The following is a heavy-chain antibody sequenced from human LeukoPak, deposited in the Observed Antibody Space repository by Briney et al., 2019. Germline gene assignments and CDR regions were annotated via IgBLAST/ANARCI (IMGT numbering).Heavy chain of an antibody. J-gene: IGHJ4*02. V-gene: IGHV4-59*01. D-gene: IGHD5-18*01. CDR1: GGSISSYY. CDR2: IYYSENT. Sequence: SETLSLTCTVSGGSISSYYWSWIRQLPGKGLEWIGYIYYSENTNYNPSLKSRVTISVDTSKNQFSLKLSSVTAADTAVYYCARSHKAMAGEGLFDYWGQGTLVTVSS. CDR3: ARSHKAMAGEGLFDY.